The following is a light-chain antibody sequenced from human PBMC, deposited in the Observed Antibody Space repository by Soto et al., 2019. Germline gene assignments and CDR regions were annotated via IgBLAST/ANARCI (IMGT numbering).Light chain of an antibody. CDR3: QQYGSSPGFT. Sequence: EIVLTQSPGTLSLSPGERATLSCRASQRVSSNYLAWYQQKPGQAPRLLIYGASSRATGIPDGFSGSGSGADFTLTISRLEPEDFAVYYCQQYGSSPGFTFGPGTKVDIK. V-gene: IGKV3-20*01. CDR1: QRVSSNY. J-gene: IGKJ3*01. CDR2: GAS.